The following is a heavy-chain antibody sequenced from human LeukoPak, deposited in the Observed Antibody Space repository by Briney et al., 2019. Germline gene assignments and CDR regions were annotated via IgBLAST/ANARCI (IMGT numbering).Heavy chain of an antibody. J-gene: IGHJ1*01. CDR2: IYYSGST. CDR3: ARSCGGDCSYLPGYFQH. V-gene: IGHV4-30-4*01. Sequence: SETLSLTCTVSGGSISSGDYYWSWIRQPPGKGLEWIGYIYYSGSTYYNPSLKSRVTISVDTSKNQFSLKLSSVTAADTAVYYCARSCGGDCSYLPGYFQHWGQGTLVTVSS. CDR1: GGSISSGDYY. D-gene: IGHD2-21*02.